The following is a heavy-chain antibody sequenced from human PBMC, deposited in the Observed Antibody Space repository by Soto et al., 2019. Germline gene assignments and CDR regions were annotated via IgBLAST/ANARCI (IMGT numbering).Heavy chain of an antibody. J-gene: IGHJ4*02. CDR1: GFTFSSYG. Sequence: PVGSLRLSCAASGFTFSSYGMHWVRQAPGKGLEWVAVISYDGSNKYYADSVKGRFTISRDNSKNTLYLQMNSLRAEDTAVYYCAKVSLGGRRSSVYFDYWGQGTLVTVSS. CDR2: ISYDGSNK. CDR3: AKVSLGGRRSSVYFDY. V-gene: IGHV3-30*18. D-gene: IGHD1-26*01.